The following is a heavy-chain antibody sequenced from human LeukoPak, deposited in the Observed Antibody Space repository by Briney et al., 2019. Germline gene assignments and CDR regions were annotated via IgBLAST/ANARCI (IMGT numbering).Heavy chain of an antibody. V-gene: IGHV3-7*01. J-gene: IGHJ5*02. Sequence: TGGSLRLSCAASGYTFSSYWMSWVCQAPGKGLEWVANIKQDGSDKYYVDSVKGRFTISRDNAKNSVYLQMNSLRAEDTALYYCARAVAENWFDPWGQGTLVTVSS. CDR1: GYTFSSYW. CDR2: IKQDGSDK. D-gene: IGHD6-19*01. CDR3: ARAVAENWFDP.